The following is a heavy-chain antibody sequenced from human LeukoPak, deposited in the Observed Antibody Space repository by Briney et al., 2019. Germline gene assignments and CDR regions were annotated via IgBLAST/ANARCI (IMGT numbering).Heavy chain of an antibody. Sequence: PSETLSLTCSVSTYSISSAYYWGWIRQPPGKGLEWIGSISHSGSTYYNPSLKSRVTISVDTSKNQFSLKLSSVTAADTAVYYCARVGYGSGSWICDYWGQGTLVTVSS. J-gene: IGHJ4*02. CDR2: ISHSGST. V-gene: IGHV4-38-2*02. D-gene: IGHD3-10*01. CDR1: TYSISSAYY. CDR3: ARVGYGSGSWICDY.